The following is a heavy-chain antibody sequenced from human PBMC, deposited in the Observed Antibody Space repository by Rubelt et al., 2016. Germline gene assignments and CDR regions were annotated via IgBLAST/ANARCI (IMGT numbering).Heavy chain of an antibody. CDR1: GFSFTTYS. CDR2: ISDDSSNI. Sequence: EVQVVESGGTLVQHGGSLRLSCAASGFSFTTYSMIWVRQGPGQGLAYISSISDDSSNICYADSAQRRRTTSSDNAKRSLYLQLNSLRAEDTAVYHWARLINGYLDFWGQGTLVTVSS. J-gene: IGHJ4*02. D-gene: IGHD4-17*01. V-gene: IGHV3-21*02. CDR3: ARLINGYLDF.